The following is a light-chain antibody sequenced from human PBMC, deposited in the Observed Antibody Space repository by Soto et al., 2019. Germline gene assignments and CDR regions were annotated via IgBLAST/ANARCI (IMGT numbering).Light chain of an antibody. CDR1: QSVSNNY. CDR3: QQYGSSGT. Sequence: EIVLTQSPGTPALSPGERATLSCRASQSVSNNYLAWYQQKPGQAPRLLLYGASKRATGIPDRFSGSGSGTDFTLTISRLEPEDFAVYYCQQYGSSGTFGQGTKVDIK. V-gene: IGKV3-20*01. CDR2: GAS. J-gene: IGKJ1*01.